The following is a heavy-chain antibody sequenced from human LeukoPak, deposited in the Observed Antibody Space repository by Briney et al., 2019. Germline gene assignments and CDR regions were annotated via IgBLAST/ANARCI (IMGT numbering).Heavy chain of an antibody. J-gene: IGHJ4*02. CDR2: ISGGGGST. CDR1: GFTFSSYA. CDR3: AREDGSGWDPSYFDC. V-gene: IGHV3-23*01. D-gene: IGHD6-19*01. Sequence: GGSLRFSCAASGFTFSSYAMSWVPQAPGKGLVGCSAISGGGGSTYYADPVKGRFTISRDNSKNTLYLQMNSLRAEDTAVYYCAREDGSGWDPSYFDCWGQGTLVTVSS.